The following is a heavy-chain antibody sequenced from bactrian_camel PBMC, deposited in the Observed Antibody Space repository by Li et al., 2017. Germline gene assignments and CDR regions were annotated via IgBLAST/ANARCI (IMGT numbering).Heavy chain of an antibody. D-gene: IGHD3*01. V-gene: IGHV3S53*01. CDR3: VTGVVERWSQFDY. Sequence: VQLVESGGGSVQAGGSLTISCTVSEPVETHHMGWFRQAPGKEREVFATMFTEGNACYAESVKGRSTVSRDNAKNTVYLQMDNLKSEDTALYYCVTGVVERWSQFDYWGQGTQVTVSS. J-gene: IGHJ4*01. CDR1: EPVETHH. CDR2: MFTEGNA.